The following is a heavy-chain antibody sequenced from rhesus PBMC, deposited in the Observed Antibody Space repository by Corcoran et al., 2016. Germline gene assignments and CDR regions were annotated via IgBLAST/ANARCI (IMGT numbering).Heavy chain of an antibody. J-gene: IGHJ4*01. CDR1: GCTLCSVL. CDR2: IKTKTAGGTA. CDR3: TRDDYGNSY. Sequence: VQVVECGGGLVHPGGSLSSPRGAQGCTLCSVLETGVGHVLDCVVRIKTKTAGGTAEYAESVKGRFTILRDDSKNTLYLQINSLKTEDTAVYYCTRDDYGNSYWGQGVLVTVSS. D-gene: IGHD4-29*01. V-gene: IGHV3-16*01.